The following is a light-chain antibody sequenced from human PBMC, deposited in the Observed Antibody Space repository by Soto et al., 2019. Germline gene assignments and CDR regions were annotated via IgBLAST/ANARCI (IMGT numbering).Light chain of an antibody. CDR2: GAS. CDR1: QSVSSSE. CDR3: QQYGSSPPVYT. J-gene: IGKJ2*01. Sequence: ENVLTQSPGTLSLSPGERATLSCRASQSVSSSELAWYQQKPVQALRLLIYGASIRATGIPDRFSGSGSGTDFTLTINRLEPEDFAVYYCQQYGSSPPVYTFGQGTKLEIK. V-gene: IGKV3-20*01.